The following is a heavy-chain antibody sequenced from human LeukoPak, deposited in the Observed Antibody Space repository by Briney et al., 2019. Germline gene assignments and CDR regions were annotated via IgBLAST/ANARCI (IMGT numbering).Heavy chain of an antibody. CDR2: IYYSGST. Sequence: SETLSLTCTVSGGSISSGDYYWSWIRQPPGKGLEWIGYIYYSGSTYYNPSLKGRVTISVDKSKNRFSLNLTSVTAADTAVYFCARAPRAYCSTTGSCFQDYWGQGTLVTVSP. J-gene: IGHJ4*02. CDR1: GGSISSGDYY. V-gene: IGHV4-30-4*01. D-gene: IGHD2-2*01. CDR3: ARAPRAYCSTTGSCFQDY.